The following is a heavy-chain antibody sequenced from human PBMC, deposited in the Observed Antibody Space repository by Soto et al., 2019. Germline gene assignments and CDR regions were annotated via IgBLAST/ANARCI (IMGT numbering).Heavy chain of an antibody. D-gene: IGHD3-22*01. V-gene: IGHV3-30-3*01. J-gene: IGHJ4*02. CDR2: ISYGGSIK. Sequence: PGGSLRLSCAASGFTFSTYAMHWVRQAPGKGLEWVAIISYGGSIKYYADSVKGRFTISRDISKNTLYLQMNSLRVEDTAVYYCARDTAERYYDSSGYTLDYWGQGTLVTVS. CDR1: GFTFSTYA. CDR3: ARDTAERYYDSSGYTLDY.